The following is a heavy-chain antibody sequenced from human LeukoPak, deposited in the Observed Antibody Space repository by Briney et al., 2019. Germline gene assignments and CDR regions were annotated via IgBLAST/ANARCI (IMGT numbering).Heavy chain of an antibody. CDR1: GGSFSGYY. J-gene: IGHJ5*02. CDR3: ARDVLAGDYYDSSGYYP. Sequence: SETLSLTCAVYGGSFSGYYWSWIRQPPGKGLEWIGEINHSGSTNYNPSLKSRVTISVDTSKNQFSLKLSSVTAADTAVYYCARDVLAGDYYDSSGYYPWGQGTLVTVSS. V-gene: IGHV4-34*01. D-gene: IGHD3-22*01. CDR2: INHSGST.